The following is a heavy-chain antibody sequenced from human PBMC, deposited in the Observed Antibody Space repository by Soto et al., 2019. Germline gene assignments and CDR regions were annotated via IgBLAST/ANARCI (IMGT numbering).Heavy chain of an antibody. CDR2: ISGSGGST. CDR3: AKDQGSWSRTGYFQH. Sequence: EVQLLESGGGLVQPGGSLRLSCAASGFTFSSYAMSWVRQAPGKGLEWVSAISGSGGSTYYADSVKGRFTISRDNSKNLLYLLRYSLRSEDTAVYYCAKDQGSWSRTGYFQHWGQGALVTVSS. CDR1: GFTFSSYA. J-gene: IGHJ1*01. D-gene: IGHD1-1*01. V-gene: IGHV3-23*01.